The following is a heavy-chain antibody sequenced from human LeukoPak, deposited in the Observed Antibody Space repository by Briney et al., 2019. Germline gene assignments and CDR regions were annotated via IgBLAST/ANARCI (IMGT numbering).Heavy chain of an antibody. CDR1: GFTFSDHW. D-gene: IGHD6-13*01. CDR2: INQDGSEK. V-gene: IGHV3-7*03. J-gene: IGHJ4*02. Sequence: GGSLRLSCAASGFTFSDHWMGWVRQAPGKGLEWVANINQDGSEKYYVDSVKGRFTISRDNAENSLYLQMNSLRVEDTAVYYCARDGPAAGLYFDYWGRESWSPSPQ. CDR3: ARDGPAAGLYFDY.